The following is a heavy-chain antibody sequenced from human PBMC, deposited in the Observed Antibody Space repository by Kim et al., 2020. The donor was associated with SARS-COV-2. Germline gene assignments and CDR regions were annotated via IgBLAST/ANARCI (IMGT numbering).Heavy chain of an antibody. Sequence: GGSLRLSCAASGFTFSSYSMNWVRQAPGKGLEWVSSISSSSSYICYADSVKGRFTISRDNAKNSLYLQMNSLRAEDTAVYYCARDGGYSSSWYESNYYYGMDVWGQGTTVTVSS. CDR1: GFTFSSYS. CDR2: ISSSSSYI. V-gene: IGHV3-21*01. D-gene: IGHD6-13*01. J-gene: IGHJ6*02. CDR3: ARDGGYSSSWYESNYYYGMDV.